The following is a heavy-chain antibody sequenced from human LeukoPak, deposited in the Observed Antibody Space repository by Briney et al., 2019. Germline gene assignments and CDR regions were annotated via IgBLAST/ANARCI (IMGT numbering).Heavy chain of an antibody. Sequence: GSVRLSCAASGFTFRSYGMHWVRQAPGKGLEWVAVISYDGSKEHYGDSVKGRFSISRDNSKNTLYLQMNSLRAEDTAVYYCAKEYDSLYYFDYWGQGALVSDSS. CDR2: ISYDGSKE. V-gene: IGHV3-30*18. D-gene: IGHD3-16*01. CDR3: AKEYDSLYYFDY. J-gene: IGHJ4*02. CDR1: GFTFRSYG.